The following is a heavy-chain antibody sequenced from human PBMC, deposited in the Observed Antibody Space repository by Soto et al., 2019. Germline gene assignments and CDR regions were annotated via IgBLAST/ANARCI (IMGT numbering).Heavy chain of an antibody. CDR1: GFTFRSYV. CDR2: TSYDGSNT. J-gene: IGHJ4*02. Sequence: QVQLVESGGGVVQPGTSLRLSCVGSGFTFRSYVIHWVRQAPGKGLEWVALTSYDGSNTFYGDSVKGRFTISTHNSRKTVELPMETLAFEVTTLYYCARWGTTGGLDVWGQGPLVSVSS. V-gene: IGHV3-33*05. D-gene: IGHD3-16*01. CDR3: ARWGTTGGLDV.